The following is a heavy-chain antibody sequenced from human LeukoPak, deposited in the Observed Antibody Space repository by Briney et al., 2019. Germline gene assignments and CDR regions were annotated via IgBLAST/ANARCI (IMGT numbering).Heavy chain of an antibody. Sequence: TGGSLRLSCAASGFTFSSYAMSWVRQAPGKGLEWVSAISGSGGSTYYADSVKGRFTISRDNSKNTLYLQMNSLRAEDTAVYYCAKDLGSDWFYFDYWGQGTLVTVSS. CDR2: ISGSGGST. D-gene: IGHD3-9*01. J-gene: IGHJ4*02. CDR3: AKDLGSDWFYFDY. CDR1: GFTFSSYA. V-gene: IGHV3-23*01.